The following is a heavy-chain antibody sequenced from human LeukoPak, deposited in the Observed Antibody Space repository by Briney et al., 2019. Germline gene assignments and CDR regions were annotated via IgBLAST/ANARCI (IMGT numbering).Heavy chain of an antibody. J-gene: IGHJ4*02. CDR3: ARAPLEYTAGRREGFDY. CDR2: ISSSSSII. CDR1: GFTFSSYS. V-gene: IGHV3-48*01. D-gene: IGHD5-18*01. Sequence: GGSLRLSCAVSGFTFSSYSMNWVRRAPGKGLEWISYISSSSSIIYYADSVKGRFTISRDNAKNSLYLQMNSLRADDTAVYYCARAPLEYTAGRREGFDYWGQGTLVTVSS.